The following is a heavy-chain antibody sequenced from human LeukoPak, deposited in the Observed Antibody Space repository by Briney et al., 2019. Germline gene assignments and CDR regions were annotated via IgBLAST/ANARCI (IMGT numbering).Heavy chain of an antibody. Sequence: GGSLRLSCAAPGFTFDNYGMTWVRHVPGKGLEWVSGINWNGGSTGYADSVKGRFTISRDNAKNSLYLQMNSLRAEDTALYYCARSNRVYGDYLLRAFDIWGQGTMVTVSS. CDR1: GFTFDNYG. V-gene: IGHV3-20*04. D-gene: IGHD4-17*01. J-gene: IGHJ3*02. CDR2: INWNGGST. CDR3: ARSNRVYGDYLLRAFDI.